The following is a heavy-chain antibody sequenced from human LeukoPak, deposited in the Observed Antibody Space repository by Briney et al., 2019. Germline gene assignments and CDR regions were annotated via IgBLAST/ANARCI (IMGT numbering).Heavy chain of an antibody. V-gene: IGHV3-74*01. Sequence: GGSLRLSCAASGFTFSNYLMHWVRQTPGKGLVWISRISTDGSFTNYADSVKGRFTISRDNAKNSLYLQMNSLRAEDTAVYYCARSYGDYAYYGMDVWGQGTTVTVSS. D-gene: IGHD4-17*01. J-gene: IGHJ6*02. CDR1: GFTFSNYL. CDR2: ISTDGSFT. CDR3: ARSYGDYAYYGMDV.